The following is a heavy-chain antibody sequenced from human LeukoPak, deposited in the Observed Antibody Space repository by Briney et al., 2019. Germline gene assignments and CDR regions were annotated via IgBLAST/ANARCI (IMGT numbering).Heavy chain of an antibody. V-gene: IGHV4-59*01. CDR2: IYYSGRT. CDR1: GGSFSSYY. CDR3: ARGGPIAPLDY. J-gene: IGHJ4*02. D-gene: IGHD6-13*01. Sequence: SETLSLTCTVSGGSFSSYYWSWVRQPPGKGLEWIGYIYYSGRTNYNPSLTSGVTISVDTFKNQFSLKLSSGTAADAAVYYCARGGPIAPLDYWGQGTLVTVSS.